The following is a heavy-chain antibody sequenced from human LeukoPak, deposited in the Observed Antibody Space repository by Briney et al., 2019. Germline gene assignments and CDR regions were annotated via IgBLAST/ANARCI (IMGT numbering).Heavy chain of an antibody. D-gene: IGHD3-22*01. CDR2: INPNSGGT. CDR1: GYTFTGYY. V-gene: IGHV1-2*06. J-gene: IGHJ3*02. Sequence: ASVKVSCTASGYTFTGYYMHWVRQAPGQGLEWMGRINPNSGGTNYAQKFQGRVTMTRDTTISTAYMELSRLRSDDTAVYYCAREFYYDSSGYDAFDIWGQGTMVTVSS. CDR3: AREFYYDSSGYDAFDI.